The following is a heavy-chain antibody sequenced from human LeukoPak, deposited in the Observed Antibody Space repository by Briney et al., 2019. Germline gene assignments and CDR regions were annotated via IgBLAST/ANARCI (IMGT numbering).Heavy chain of an antibody. J-gene: IGHJ6*02. Sequence: PGGSLRLSCAASGFTFCSYWMGWVRQAPGKGLEWVANIKQDGGEQYYVDSVKGRFTISRDNAKNSLYLQMNSLRAEDTPVYYCARDSVHFPIVLVPAARGVYYYYGMDVWGQGTTVTVSS. V-gene: IGHV3-7*01. D-gene: IGHD2-2*01. CDR2: IKQDGGEQ. CDR1: GFTFCSYW. CDR3: ARDSVHFPIVLVPAARGVYYYYGMDV.